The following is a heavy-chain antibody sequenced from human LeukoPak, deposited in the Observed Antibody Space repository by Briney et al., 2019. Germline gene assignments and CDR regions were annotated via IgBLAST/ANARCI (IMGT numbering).Heavy chain of an antibody. D-gene: IGHD3-3*01. J-gene: IGHJ4*02. CDR3: ARDKSAHFDY. Sequence: ASVKLSCTASGYTFTSYGISWVRQAPGQGLEWMGWISAYNGNTNYTQKLQGRVTITTDTSTSTAYMELRSLRSDDTAVYYCARDKSAHFDYWGQGTLVTVSS. CDR1: GYTFTSYG. V-gene: IGHV1-18*01. CDR2: ISAYNGNT.